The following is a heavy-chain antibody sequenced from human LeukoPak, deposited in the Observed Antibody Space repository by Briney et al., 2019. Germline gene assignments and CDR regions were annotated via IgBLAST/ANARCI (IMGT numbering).Heavy chain of an antibody. J-gene: IGHJ4*02. Sequence: GASVKVSCKASGYTFTGYYMHWVRQAPGQGLEWMGWINPNSGGTSYAQKFQGRVTMTRDTSISTAYMELSRLRSDDTAVYYCATVGVAYCGGDCYSNFDYWGQGTLVTVSS. V-gene: IGHV1-2*02. CDR3: ATVGVAYCGGDCYSNFDY. CDR1: GYTFTGYY. CDR2: INPNSGGT. D-gene: IGHD2-21*02.